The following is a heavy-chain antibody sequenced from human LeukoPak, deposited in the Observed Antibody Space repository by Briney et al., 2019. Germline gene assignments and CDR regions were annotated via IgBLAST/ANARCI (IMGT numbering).Heavy chain of an antibody. CDR3: AKDIGRVDTASTYMDV. CDR2: ISWNSFTI. D-gene: IGHD5-18*01. V-gene: IGHV3-9*01. J-gene: IGHJ6*03. Sequence: GGSLRLSCTASGFTFDDYAMNWVRQAPGKGLEWGSGISWNSFTIGYADSVKGRFTISRDNAKNSLYLQMNSLRVEDTALYYCAKDIGRVDTASTYMDVWGKGTTVTISS. CDR1: GFTFDDYA.